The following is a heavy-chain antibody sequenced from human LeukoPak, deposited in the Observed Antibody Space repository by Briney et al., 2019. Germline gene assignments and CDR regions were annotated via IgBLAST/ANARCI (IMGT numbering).Heavy chain of an antibody. CDR2: IIPIFGTA. D-gene: IGHD3-10*01. Sequence: SVKLSCKASGGTFTSYAISWVRQAPGQGLEWMGGIIPIFGTANYAQKFQGRVTITADKSTSTPYMELSSLRSDDTAVYYCATATRVWFGELLPIDYWGQGTLVTVSS. CDR1: GGTFTSYA. V-gene: IGHV1-69*06. CDR3: ATATRVWFGELLPIDY. J-gene: IGHJ4*02.